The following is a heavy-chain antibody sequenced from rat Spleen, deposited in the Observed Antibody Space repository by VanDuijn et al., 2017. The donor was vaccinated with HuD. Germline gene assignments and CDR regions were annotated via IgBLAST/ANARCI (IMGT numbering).Heavy chain of an antibody. D-gene: IGHD4-3*01. CDR2: IWTGGST. CDR1: GFSLTSYH. Sequence: QVQLKESGPGLVQPSQTLFLTCTVSGFSLTSYHVSWVRQPPGKGLEWMGVIWTGGSTAYNSLLKSRLSITRDISESQVFLKMNSLQPEDTGTYYCARHLREASGVMDVWGQGASVTVSS. J-gene: IGHJ4*01. V-gene: IGHV2-43*01. CDR3: ARHLREASGVMDV.